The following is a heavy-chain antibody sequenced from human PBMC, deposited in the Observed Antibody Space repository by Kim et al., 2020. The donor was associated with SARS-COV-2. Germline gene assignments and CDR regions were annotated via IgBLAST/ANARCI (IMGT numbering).Heavy chain of an antibody. D-gene: IGHD4-4*01. J-gene: IGHJ4*02. Sequence: YLDSVKGRFTVSRDNAKKSVYLQMNSLRGEDTAVYYCARIGYSSSSVDYWGQGTLVTVSS. V-gene: IGHV3-7*01. CDR3: ARIGYSSSSVDY.